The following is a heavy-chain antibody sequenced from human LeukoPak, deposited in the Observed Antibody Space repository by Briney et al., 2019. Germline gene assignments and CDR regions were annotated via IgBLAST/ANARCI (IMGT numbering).Heavy chain of an antibody. CDR2: ISPSGGIT. V-gene: IGHV3-23*01. CDR1: GFTFSSHG. Sequence: GGTLRLSCAASGFTFSSHGMNWVRQAPGKGLEGVSGISPSGGITYYTDSVKGRFTISRDNAKNSLYLQMNSLRAEDTAVYYCYAVLMVSKSGDYAFDIRGQGTMVTVSS. CDR3: YAVLMVSKSGDYAFDI. J-gene: IGHJ3*02. D-gene: IGHD2-8*01.